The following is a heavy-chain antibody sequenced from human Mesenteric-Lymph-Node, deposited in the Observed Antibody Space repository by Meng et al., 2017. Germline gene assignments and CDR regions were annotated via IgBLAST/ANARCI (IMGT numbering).Heavy chain of an antibody. CDR3: AKDIGIAVAGTTGAFDI. CDR1: DFTFSSYA. D-gene: IGHD6-19*01. CDR2: ISWDGGST. Sequence: GESLKISCTASDFTFSSYAMYWVRQAPGKGLEWVSLISWDGGSTYYADSVKGRFTISRDNSKNSLYLQMNSLRAEDTALYYCAKDIGIAVAGTTGAFDIWGQGTMVTVSS. V-gene: IGHV3-43D*03. J-gene: IGHJ3*02.